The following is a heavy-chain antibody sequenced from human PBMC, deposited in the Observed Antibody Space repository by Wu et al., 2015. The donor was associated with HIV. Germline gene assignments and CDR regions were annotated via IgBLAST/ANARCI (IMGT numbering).Heavy chain of an antibody. CDR2: IIPLFGTA. V-gene: IGHV1-69*13. J-gene: IGHJ4*02. CDR3: ARGRRGYYDSSGYYGG. D-gene: IGHD3-22*01. CDR1: GGTFSRYA. Sequence: QVQLVQSGAEVKKPGSSVKVSCKASGGTFSRYAINWVRQAPGQGLEWMGRIIPLFGTANYAQKFQGRVTLTADESTSTAYMELSSLRSEDTAVYYCARGRRGYYDSSGYYGGWGQGTLVTVSS.